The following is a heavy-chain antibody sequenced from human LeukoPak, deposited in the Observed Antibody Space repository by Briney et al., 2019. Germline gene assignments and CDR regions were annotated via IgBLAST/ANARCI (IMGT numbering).Heavy chain of an antibody. Sequence: SETLSLTCAVYGGSFSGYYWSWIRQPPGKGLEWIGEINHSGSTNYNPSLKSRVTISVDTSKNQFSLKLSSVTAADTAVYYCARGRKVVPAAIRHWYFDLWGRGTLVTVSS. J-gene: IGHJ2*01. CDR2: INHSGST. D-gene: IGHD2-2*01. CDR3: ARGRKVVPAAIRHWYFDL. CDR1: GGSFSGYY. V-gene: IGHV4-34*01.